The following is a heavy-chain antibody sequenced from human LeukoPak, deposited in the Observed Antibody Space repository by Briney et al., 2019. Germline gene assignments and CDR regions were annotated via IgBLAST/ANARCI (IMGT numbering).Heavy chain of an antibody. D-gene: IGHD6-19*01. J-gene: IGHJ4*02. CDR3: ARDRGYSSFDY. CDR2: ISGSGGTT. V-gene: IGHV3-23*01. Sequence: GGTLRLSCAASGFTFSKYGVSWVRQAPGKGLEWVSGISGSGGTTYYADSVKGRFTISRDNSKNTLYLQMNSLRAEDTAVYYCARDRGYSSFDYWGQGTLVTVSS. CDR1: GFTFSKYG.